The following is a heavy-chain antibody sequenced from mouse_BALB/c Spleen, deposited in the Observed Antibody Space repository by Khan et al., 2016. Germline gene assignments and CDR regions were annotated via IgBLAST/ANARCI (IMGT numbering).Heavy chain of an antibody. D-gene: IGHD1-1*01. CDR3: TRLYYYGTSDY. V-gene: IGHV4-1*02. CDR2: INPDSSTI. CDR1: GFDFSRYW. J-gene: IGHJ2*01. Sequence: EVKLLESGGGLVQPGGSLKLSCAASGFDFSRYWMSWVRQAPGKGLEWIGEINPDSSTINYTQSLKDKFIISRDNAKNMLYLQMSKVRSEDTALYYCTRLYYYGTSDYWGQGTTLPVSS.